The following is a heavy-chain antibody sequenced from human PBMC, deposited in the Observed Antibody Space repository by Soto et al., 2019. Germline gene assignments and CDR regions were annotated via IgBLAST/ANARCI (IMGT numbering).Heavy chain of an antibody. CDR1: GGSISSGGYY. Sequence: PSETLSLTCTVSGGSISSGGYYWSWIRQHPGKGLEWIGYIYHSGCTYYNPSLKSRVTISVDTSKNQFSLKVSSVTAADTAVYYCAREAAGILNWFDPWGQGTLVTVSS. V-gene: IGHV4-31*03. CDR3: AREAAGILNWFDP. D-gene: IGHD6-25*01. J-gene: IGHJ5*02. CDR2: IYHSGCT.